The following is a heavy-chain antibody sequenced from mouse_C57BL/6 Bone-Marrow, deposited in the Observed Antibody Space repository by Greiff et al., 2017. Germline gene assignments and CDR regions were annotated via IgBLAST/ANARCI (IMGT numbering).Heavy chain of an antibody. D-gene: IGHD1-1*02. V-gene: IGHV1-19*01. J-gene: IGHJ1*03. Sequence: VQLQESGPVLVKPGASVKMSCKASGYTFTDYYMNWVKQSHGKSLEWIGVINPYNGGTSYNQKFKGKATLTVDKSSSTAYMELNSLTSEDSAVYYGARGSHWYFDVWGTGTTVTVSS. CDR1: GYTFTDYY. CDR3: ARGSHWYFDV. CDR2: INPYNGGT.